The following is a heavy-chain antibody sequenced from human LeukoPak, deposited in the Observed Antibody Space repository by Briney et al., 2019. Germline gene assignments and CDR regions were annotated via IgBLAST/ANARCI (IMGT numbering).Heavy chain of an antibody. D-gene: IGHD2-2*01. J-gene: IGHJ3*02. V-gene: IGHV3-23*01. Sequence: GGSLRLSCAASGFTFSSYAMSWVRQAPGKGLEWVSAISGSGGSTYYADSVKGRFTISRDNAKNSLYLQMNSLRAEDTAVYYCARVFVPAAIGAFDIWGQGTMVTVSS. CDR2: ISGSGGST. CDR1: GFTFSSYA. CDR3: ARVFVPAAIGAFDI.